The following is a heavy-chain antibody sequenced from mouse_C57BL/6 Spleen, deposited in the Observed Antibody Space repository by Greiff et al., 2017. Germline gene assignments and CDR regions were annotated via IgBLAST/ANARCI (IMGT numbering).Heavy chain of an antibody. V-gene: IGHV1-85*01. D-gene: IGHD1-1*01. CDR2: ICPRDGST. CDR1: GYTFPSYD. J-gene: IGHJ2*01. Sequence: QVQLQQSGPALVKPGASVPLSCKASGYTFPSYDINWVKQRPGQGLGGIGWICPRDGSTKYNEKCKGKATLTVDTSSSTAYMEPHSLTSEDSAVYFCARRLYYYFDDWGKGTTLTVSS. CDR3: ARRLYYYFDD.